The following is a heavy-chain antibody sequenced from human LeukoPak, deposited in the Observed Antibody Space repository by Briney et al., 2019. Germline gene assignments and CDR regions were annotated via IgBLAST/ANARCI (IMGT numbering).Heavy chain of an antibody. V-gene: IGHV4-34*01. Sequence: SETLSLTCAVYGGSFSGYYWSWVRQPPGKGLEWIGEINHSGSTNYNPSLKSRVTISVDTSKNQFSLKLSSVTAADTAVYYCARAGGYSYGYIDYWGQGTLVTVSS. CDR1: GGSFSGYY. CDR2: INHSGST. D-gene: IGHD5-18*01. CDR3: ARAGGYSYGYIDY. J-gene: IGHJ4*02.